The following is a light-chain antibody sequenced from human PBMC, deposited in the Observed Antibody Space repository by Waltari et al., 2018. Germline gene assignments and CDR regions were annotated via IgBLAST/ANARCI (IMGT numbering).Light chain of an antibody. V-gene: IGKV2-30*01. J-gene: IGKJ1*01. CDR1: QSLVYSDGDTY. Sequence: DVVMTQSPLSLPVTLGQPASISCRSSQSLVYSDGDTYLNWFQQRPGQSPRRLIYRVSNRDSGVPDRFGGSGSGTDFTLKISGVEAEDVGIYYCMQGTHWPRTFGQGTRVEIK. CDR2: RVS. CDR3: MQGTHWPRT.